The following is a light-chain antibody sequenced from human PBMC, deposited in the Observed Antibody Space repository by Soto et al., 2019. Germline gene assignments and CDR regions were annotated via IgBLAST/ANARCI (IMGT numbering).Light chain of an antibody. CDR2: GAS. J-gene: IGKJ1*01. CDR1: QSVSTN. Sequence: PGARATLSCRASQSVSTNLAWYQQKPGQAPRLLIYGASTRAAGVPARFSGSGSGTEFTLTISSLQSEDSAVYFCQQYANWPKTFGQGTKVDI. V-gene: IGKV3-15*01. CDR3: QQYANWPKT.